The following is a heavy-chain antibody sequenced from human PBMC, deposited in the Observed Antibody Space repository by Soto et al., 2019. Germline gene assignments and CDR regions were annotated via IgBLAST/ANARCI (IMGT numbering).Heavy chain of an antibody. D-gene: IGHD3-3*01. Sequence: EVQLVESGGGLVQPGGSLKLSCAASGFVFSGSAMHWVRQASGKGLEWVGRIRSRTDNYATAYAASVKGRFTISRDDSSNTAFLQMNSLKTEDTAVYYCSRLAELEYYYGMDVWGQGTTVTVSS. J-gene: IGHJ6*02. CDR1: GFVFSGSA. V-gene: IGHV3-73*02. CDR2: IRSRTDNYAT. CDR3: SRLAELEYYYGMDV.